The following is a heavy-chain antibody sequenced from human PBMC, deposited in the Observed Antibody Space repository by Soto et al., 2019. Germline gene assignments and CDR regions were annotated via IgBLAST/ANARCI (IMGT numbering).Heavy chain of an antibody. CDR2: ISYDGSNK. CDR3: AKGYHNFDY. V-gene: IGHV3-30*18. CDR1: GFTFSSYG. J-gene: IGHJ4*02. Sequence: LRLSCAASGFTFSSYGMHWVRQAPGKGLEWVAVISYDGSNKYYADSVKGRFTISRDNSKNTLYLQMNSLRVEDTAVYYCAKGYHNFDYWGLGTLVTVSS. D-gene: IGHD2-2*01.